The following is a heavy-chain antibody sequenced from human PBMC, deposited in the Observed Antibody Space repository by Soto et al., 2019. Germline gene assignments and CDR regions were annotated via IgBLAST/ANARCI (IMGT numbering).Heavy chain of an antibody. Sequence: QLQLQESGPGLVKPSETLSLTCTVSGGSISSSSYYWGWIRQPPGKGLEWIGSIYYSGSTYYNPSLKSRVTISVDTSKNQFSLKLSSVTAADTAVYYYARHVGTAVTEYYFDYWGQGTLVTVSS. V-gene: IGHV4-39*01. CDR2: IYYSGST. J-gene: IGHJ4*02. CDR3: ARHVGTAVTEYYFDY. D-gene: IGHD4-17*01. CDR1: GGSISSSSYY.